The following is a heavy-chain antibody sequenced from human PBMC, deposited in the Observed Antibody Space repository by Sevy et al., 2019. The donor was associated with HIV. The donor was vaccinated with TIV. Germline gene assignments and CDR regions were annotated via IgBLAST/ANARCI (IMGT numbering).Heavy chain of an antibody. CDR3: ARLYSSSSGRGLDN. Sequence: LSLTCAASGFTFGSYWMTWVRQAPGKGLEWVANIKEDGSGRFYVDSVRGRFTVSRDNAKKTLYLQMNNLRGEDTALYYCARLYSSSSGRGLDNWGQGALVTVSS. V-gene: IGHV3-7*01. J-gene: IGHJ4*02. CDR2: IKEDGSGR. D-gene: IGHD6-6*01. CDR1: GFTFGSYW.